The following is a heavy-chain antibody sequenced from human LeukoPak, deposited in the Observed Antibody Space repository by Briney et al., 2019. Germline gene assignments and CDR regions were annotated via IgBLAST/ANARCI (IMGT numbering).Heavy chain of an antibody. CDR1: GFTLSSYS. D-gene: IGHD2-8*01. Sequence: GSLRLSCAASGFTLSSYSMNWVRQAPGKGLEWVSSISSSSSYIYYADSVKGRFTISRDNAKNSLYLQLNSLRAEDTAVYYCARDGILMVYAIHYWGQGTLVTVSS. V-gene: IGHV3-21*01. CDR3: ARDGILMVYAIHY. J-gene: IGHJ4*02. CDR2: ISSSSSYI.